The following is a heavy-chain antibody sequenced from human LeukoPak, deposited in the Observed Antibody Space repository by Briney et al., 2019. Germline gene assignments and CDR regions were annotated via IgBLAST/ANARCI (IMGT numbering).Heavy chain of an antibody. D-gene: IGHD1-1*01. CDR2: INIDGSST. Sequence: TGGSLKLSCAASGFTFSTYWMHWVRQAPGKGLVWVSRINIDGSSTSYADSVKGRFTISRDNAKTTLYLQMNSLRAEDTAVYHCARGTVAPDYWGQGTLVTVSS. V-gene: IGHV3-74*01. CDR1: GFTFSTYW. CDR3: ARGTVAPDY. J-gene: IGHJ4*02.